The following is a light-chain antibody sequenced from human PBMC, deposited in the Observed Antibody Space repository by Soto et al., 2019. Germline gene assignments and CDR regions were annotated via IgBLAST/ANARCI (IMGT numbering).Light chain of an antibody. V-gene: IGLV2-8*01. CDR3: SAYAGNNNPVI. CDR1: SSDVGGHNF. CDR2: EVS. Sequence: QSVLTQPPSASGSPGQSVTISCTGTSSDVGGHNFVSWYQQHPGKAPKFLIYEVSKRPSGVPDRFSGSKSVITASLTVSGLQADDEAYYYCSAYAGNNNPVIFGGGTKLTVL. J-gene: IGLJ2*01.